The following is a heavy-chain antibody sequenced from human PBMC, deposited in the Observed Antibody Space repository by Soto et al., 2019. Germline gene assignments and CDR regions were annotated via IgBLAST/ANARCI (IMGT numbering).Heavy chain of an antibody. V-gene: IGHV3-23*01. CDR3: AKKGPGSLATYCHSDGCHYAFDL. Sequence: PGGSLRLSCAASGFSFSYFAMSWVRQAPGKGLEWVSTITGGGDGTYYADSVKGRFTISRDNSRNTVHLQVNSLRAEDTAMYYCAKKGPGSLATYCHSDGCHYAFDLWGQGTKVTVSS. CDR1: GFSFSYFA. D-gene: IGHD3-22*01. J-gene: IGHJ3*01. CDR2: ITGGGDGT.